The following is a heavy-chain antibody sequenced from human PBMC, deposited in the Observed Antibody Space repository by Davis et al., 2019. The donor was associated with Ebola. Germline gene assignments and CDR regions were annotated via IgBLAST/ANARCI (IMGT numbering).Heavy chain of an antibody. V-gene: IGHV4-31*03. D-gene: IGHD1-26*01. CDR1: GGSISSSVYY. Sequence: SETLSLTCTVSGGSISSSVYYWTWIRQHPGKGLEWIGYIFYMGNFHYNPSLKSRVTISVDRSKNQFSLKLSSVTAADTAVYYCARAREVVGANAFDIWGQGTMVTVSS. J-gene: IGHJ3*02. CDR3: ARAREVVGANAFDI. CDR2: IFYMGNF.